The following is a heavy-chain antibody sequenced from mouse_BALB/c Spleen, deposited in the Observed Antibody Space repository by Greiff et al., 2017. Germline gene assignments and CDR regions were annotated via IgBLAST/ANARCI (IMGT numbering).Heavy chain of an antibody. CDR1: GFAFSSYD. V-gene: IGHV5-12-1*01. Sequence: EVMLVESGGGLVKPGGSLKLSCAASGFAFSSYDMSWVRQTPEKRLEWVAYISSGGGSTYYPDTVKGRFTISRDNAKNTLYLQMSRLKSEDTAMYYCARSYGSTDYWGQGTTLTVSS. CDR2: ISSGGGST. D-gene: IGHD1-1*01. CDR3: ARSYGSTDY. J-gene: IGHJ2*01.